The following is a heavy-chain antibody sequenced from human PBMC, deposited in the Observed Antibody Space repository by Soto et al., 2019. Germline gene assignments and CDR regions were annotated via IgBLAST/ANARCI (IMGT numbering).Heavy chain of an antibody. Sequence: VQLAESGGGLAQPGGSLRLSCAASGFTLSGYALDWVRQAPGKGLEYVSGSSSNGVGTYYANSVQGRFPISRDKSKNTVYLQMGSLRPEDMAVYYCARRARPDFYYMDVWGKGTTVTVS. J-gene: IGHJ6*03. D-gene: IGHD6-6*01. CDR2: SSSNGVGT. CDR3: ARRARPDFYYMDV. V-gene: IGHV3-64*01. CDR1: GFTLSGYA.